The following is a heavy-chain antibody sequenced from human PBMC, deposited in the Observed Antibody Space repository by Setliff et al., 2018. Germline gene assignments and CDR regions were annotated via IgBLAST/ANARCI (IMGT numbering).Heavy chain of an antibody. CDR2: INNYNFNT. Sequence: GASVKVSCKSSGYTFTNYGITWVRQAPGQGLEWMGWINNYNFNTQYAQKFQGRVTITWVTSISTAYMELSSLRSEDTAVYYCVRVTSGRLDFDYWGQGTPVTVSS. CDR1: GYTFTNYG. V-gene: IGHV1-18*01. CDR3: VRVTSGRLDFDY. J-gene: IGHJ4*02. D-gene: IGHD6-19*01.